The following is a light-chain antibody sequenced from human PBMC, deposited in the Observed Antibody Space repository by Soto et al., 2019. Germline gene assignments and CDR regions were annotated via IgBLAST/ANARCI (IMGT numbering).Light chain of an antibody. Sequence: QSALTQPASVSGSPGQSITISCTGTSSDVGSYNLVSWYQQHPGKAPKLMIYEGSKRPSGVSNRFTGYKSGNTASLTISGLQAEYEADYYCCSYAGSSTFAYFFGTGTKLIVL. V-gene: IGLV2-23*03. CDR1: SSDVGSYNL. CDR2: EGS. J-gene: IGLJ1*01. CDR3: CSYAGSSTFAYF.